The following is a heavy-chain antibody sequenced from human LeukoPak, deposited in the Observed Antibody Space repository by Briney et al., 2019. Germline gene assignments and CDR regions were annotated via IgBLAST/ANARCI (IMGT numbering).Heavy chain of an antibody. CDR3: ARGQGSVDV. J-gene: IGHJ6*04. V-gene: IGHV3-74*01. Sequence: GGSLRLSCEASGFTFSSYWMHWVRQTPGKGLVWVSRISEDGSSTSYADSVKGRFTISRDNAKNSLYLQMNSLRVEDTAVYYCARGQGSVDVWGKGTTVTVSS. CDR1: GFTFSSYW. CDR2: ISEDGSST.